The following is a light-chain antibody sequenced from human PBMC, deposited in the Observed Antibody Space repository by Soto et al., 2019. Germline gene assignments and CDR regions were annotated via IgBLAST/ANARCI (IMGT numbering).Light chain of an antibody. V-gene: IGKV3-20*01. Sequence: EIVLTQSPGTLSLSPGERSTLSCISSQSVSSNYLVWYQQKPGQAPRLLIYGASSRATGIPDRFSGSGSGTDFTLTISRLEPEDFAVYYCQQYGSSPLTFGGGTKVDIK. CDR2: GAS. CDR3: QQYGSSPLT. CDR1: QSVSSNY. J-gene: IGKJ4*01.